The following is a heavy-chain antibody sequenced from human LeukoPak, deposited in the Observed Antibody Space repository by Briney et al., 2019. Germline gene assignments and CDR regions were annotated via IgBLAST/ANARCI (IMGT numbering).Heavy chain of an antibody. CDR3: AREAPLTFGGVIVIPRHFDY. V-gene: IGHV3-33*01. CDR2: IWYDGSNK. Sequence: GGSLRLSCAASGFTFSSYGMHWVRQAPGKGLEWVAVIWYDGSNKYYADSVKGRFTISRDNSKNTLYLQMNSLRAEDTAVYYCAREAPLTFGGVIVIPRHFDYWGLGTLVTVSS. J-gene: IGHJ4*02. D-gene: IGHD3-16*02. CDR1: GFTFSSYG.